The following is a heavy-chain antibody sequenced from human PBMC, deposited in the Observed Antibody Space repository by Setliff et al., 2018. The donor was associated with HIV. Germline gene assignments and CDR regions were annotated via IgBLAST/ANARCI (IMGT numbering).Heavy chain of an antibody. D-gene: IGHD2-2*01. V-gene: IGHV3-33*01. CDR3: VRDQNTPSRCRSKTCINPGDY. Sequence: GGSLRLSCAASGFSLSYHGMHWVRQAPGKGLEWVAIIWYDGSNECYADSVKGRFTISRDNSKNTLYLQMDSLRAEDTAVYYCVRDQNTPSRCRSKTCINPGDYWGLGTLVTVSS. J-gene: IGHJ4*02. CDR1: GFSLSYHG. CDR2: IWYDGSNE.